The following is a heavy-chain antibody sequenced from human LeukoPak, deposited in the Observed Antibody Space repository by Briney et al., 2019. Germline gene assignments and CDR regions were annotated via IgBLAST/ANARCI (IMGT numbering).Heavy chain of an antibody. CDR2: IYYSGST. V-gene: IGHV4-39*07. CDR1: GGSISSSSYY. J-gene: IGHJ4*02. CDR3: ARAGSYRNYGHI. D-gene: IGHD3-16*02. Sequence: SETLSLTCTVSGGSISSSSYYWGWIRQPPGKGLEWIGSIYYSGSTYYNPSLKSRVTISVDTSNNQFSLKLSSVTAADTAVYYCARAGSYRNYGHIWGQGTLVTVSS.